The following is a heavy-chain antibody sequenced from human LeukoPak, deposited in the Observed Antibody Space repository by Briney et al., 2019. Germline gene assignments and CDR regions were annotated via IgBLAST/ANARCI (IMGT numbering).Heavy chain of an antibody. V-gene: IGHV4-39*07. CDR3: ASDDY. CDR1: GGSIGSSRYY. Sequence: SETLSLTCTGSGGSIGSSRYYWGWIRQPPGKGLEWIGSMHYSGSRYYNPSLESRVTISADTSKNQFSLQVRSLTAADTAVYYCASDDYWGQGILVTVSS. J-gene: IGHJ4*02. CDR2: MHYSGSR.